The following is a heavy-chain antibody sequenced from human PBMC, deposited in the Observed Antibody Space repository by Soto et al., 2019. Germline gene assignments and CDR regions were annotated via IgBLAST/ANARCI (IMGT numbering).Heavy chain of an antibody. CDR1: GGSVSSGSYY. D-gene: IGHD3-22*01. V-gene: IGHV4-61*03. CDR3: ARGYDSSVYGMDV. Sequence: QVQLQESGPGLVRPSETLSLTRTVSGGSVSSGSYYWSWIRQPPGKGLEWIGYIYDSGSTNYNPSLKSRVTISLDTSRNHFSLKLSSVTAADTAVYYCARGYDSSVYGMDVWGQGTTVTVSS. J-gene: IGHJ6*02. CDR2: IYDSGST.